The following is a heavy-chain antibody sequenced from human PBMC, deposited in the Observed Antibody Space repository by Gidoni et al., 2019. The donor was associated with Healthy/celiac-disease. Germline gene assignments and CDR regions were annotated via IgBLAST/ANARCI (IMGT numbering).Heavy chain of an antibody. CDR3: ARRDYGSGSYYNGADY. CDR1: GYSFTSYW. Sequence: EVQLVQSGAEVKKPGASLTISCKGSGYSFTSYWIGWVRQMPGKGLEWMGIIYPGDSDTRYSPSFQGQVTISADKSISTAYLQWSSLKASDTAMYYCARRDYGSGSYYNGADYWGQGTLVTVSS. CDR2: IYPGDSDT. J-gene: IGHJ4*02. D-gene: IGHD3-10*01. V-gene: IGHV5-51*01.